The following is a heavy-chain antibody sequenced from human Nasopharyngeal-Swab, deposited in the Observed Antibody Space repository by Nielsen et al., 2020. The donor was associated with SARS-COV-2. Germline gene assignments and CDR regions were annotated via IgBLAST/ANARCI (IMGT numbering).Heavy chain of an antibody. D-gene: IGHD2-2*01. CDR1: GGSISSGGYY. V-gene: IGHV4-31*03. J-gene: IGHJ3*02. Sequence: SETLSLTYTVSGGSISSGGYYWSWIRQHPGKGLEWIGYIYYSGSTYYNPSLKSRVTISVDTSRNQFSLKLSSVTAADTAVYYCARRVLGYCSSTSCPNRKHDAFDIWGQGTMVTVSS. CDR2: IYYSGST. CDR3: ARRVLGYCSSTSCPNRKHDAFDI.